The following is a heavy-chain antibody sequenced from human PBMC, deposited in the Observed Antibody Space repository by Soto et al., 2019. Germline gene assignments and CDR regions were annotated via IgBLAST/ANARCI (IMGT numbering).Heavy chain of an antibody. Sequence: QVQLVQSGAEVKKPGSSVKVSCKASGGTFSSYAISWVRQAPGQGLEWMGGIIPIFGTANYAQKFQGRVTITAGESTSTAYMELSSLRSEDTAVYYCARGTAVAGNYYYYYGMDVWGQGTTVTVSS. D-gene: IGHD6-19*01. CDR3: ARGTAVAGNYYYYYGMDV. CDR1: GGTFSSYA. J-gene: IGHJ6*02. V-gene: IGHV1-69*01. CDR2: IIPIFGTA.